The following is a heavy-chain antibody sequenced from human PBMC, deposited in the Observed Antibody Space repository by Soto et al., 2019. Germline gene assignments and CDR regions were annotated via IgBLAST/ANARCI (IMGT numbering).Heavy chain of an antibody. CDR3: ARPSGYNRDYYFDY. D-gene: IGHD5-12*01. CDR2: IYYSGST. CDR1: GGSIRTSSYY. Sequence: PSDTLSLTCTVSGGSIRTSSYYWGWIRQPPGKGLEWIGSIYYSGSTYYNPSLNSRVTRSVDTSKNQFSLKLSSVTAGDTAVYYCARPSGYNRDYYFDYWGQGTLVTVSS. J-gene: IGHJ4*02. V-gene: IGHV4-39*01.